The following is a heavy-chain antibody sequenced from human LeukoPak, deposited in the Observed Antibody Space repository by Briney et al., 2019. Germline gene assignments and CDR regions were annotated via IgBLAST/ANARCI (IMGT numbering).Heavy chain of an antibody. CDR2: ISSSSSTI. Sequence: GGSLRPSCAASGFTFSSYSMNWVRQAPGKGLEWVSYISSSSSTIYYADSVKGRFTISRDNAKNSLYLQMNSLRAEDTAVYYCARDPYYDFWSGYYLGWFDPWGQGTLVTVSS. CDR3: ARDPYYDFWSGYYLGWFDP. CDR1: GFTFSSYS. V-gene: IGHV3-48*01. J-gene: IGHJ5*02. D-gene: IGHD3-3*01.